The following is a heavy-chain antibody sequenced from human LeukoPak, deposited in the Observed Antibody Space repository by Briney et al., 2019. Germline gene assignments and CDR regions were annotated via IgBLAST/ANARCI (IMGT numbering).Heavy chain of an antibody. Sequence: GGSLRLSCAASGFTFSRYGMHWVRQAPGKGLEWVAVIWYDGSNKYYADSVKGRFTISRDNSKNTLYLQMNSLRAEDTAVYYCAREFGYYGSGSLYFDYWGQGTLVTVSS. CDR3: AREFGYYGSGSLYFDY. J-gene: IGHJ4*02. CDR1: GFTFSRYG. D-gene: IGHD3-10*01. CDR2: IWYDGSNK. V-gene: IGHV3-33*01.